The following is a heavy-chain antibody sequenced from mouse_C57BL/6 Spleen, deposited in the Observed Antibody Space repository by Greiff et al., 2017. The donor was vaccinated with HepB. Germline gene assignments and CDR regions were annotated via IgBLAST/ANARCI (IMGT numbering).Heavy chain of an antibody. CDR3: ASYYSNFDY. CDR2: ISYDGSN. J-gene: IGHJ2*01. Sequence: VQLKESGPGLVKPSQSLSLTCSVTGYSITSGYYWNWIRQFPGNKLEWMGYISYDGSNNYNPSLKNRISITRDTSKNQFFLKLNSVTTEDTATYYCASYYSNFDYWGQGTLSQSPQ. D-gene: IGHD2-5*01. V-gene: IGHV3-6*01. CDR1: GYSITSGYY.